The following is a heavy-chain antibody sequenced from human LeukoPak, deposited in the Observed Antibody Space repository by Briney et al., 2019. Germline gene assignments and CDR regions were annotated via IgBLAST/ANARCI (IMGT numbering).Heavy chain of an antibody. V-gene: IGHV4-4*07. CDR2: IYTSGST. J-gene: IGHJ4*02. Sequence: SQTLSLTCTVSGGSISTFYWSWIRQPAGKGLEWIGRIYTSGSTNYNPSLKSRVTMSVDTSKSQFSLKLSSVTAADTAVYYCARTPYCTNGICYQRNYFDYWGQGNLVTVSS. CDR1: GGSISTFY. D-gene: IGHD2-8*01. CDR3: ARTPYCTNGICYQRNYFDY.